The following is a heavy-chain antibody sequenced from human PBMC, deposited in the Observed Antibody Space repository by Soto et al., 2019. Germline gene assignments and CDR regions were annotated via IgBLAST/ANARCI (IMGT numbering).Heavy chain of an antibody. CDR2: INPNSGGT. V-gene: IGHV1-2*04. CDR3: ASDLDKPGYCSGGSCPRPPADNAFDI. Sequence: ASVKVSCKASGYTFTGYYMHWVRQAPGQGLEWMGWINPNSGGTNYAQKFQGWVTMTRDTSINTAYMELSRLRSDDTAVYYCASDLDKPGYCSGGSCPRPPADNAFDIWGQGSMVTVSS. J-gene: IGHJ3*02. CDR1: GYTFTGYY. D-gene: IGHD2-15*01.